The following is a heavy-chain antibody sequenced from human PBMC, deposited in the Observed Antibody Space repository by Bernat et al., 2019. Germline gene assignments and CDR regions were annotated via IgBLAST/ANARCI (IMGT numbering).Heavy chain of an antibody. V-gene: IGHV3-48*03. CDR3: ASGVVVVTANPPDAFDI. J-gene: IGHJ3*02. CDR1: GFTFSSYE. CDR2: ISSSGSTI. D-gene: IGHD2-21*02. Sequence: EVQLVESGGGLVQPGGSLRLSCAASGFTFSSYEMNWVRQAPGKGLEWVSYISSSGSTIYYADSVKGRFTISRDNAKNSLYLQMNNLRAEDTAVYYCASGVVVVTANPPDAFDIWGQGTMVTVSS.